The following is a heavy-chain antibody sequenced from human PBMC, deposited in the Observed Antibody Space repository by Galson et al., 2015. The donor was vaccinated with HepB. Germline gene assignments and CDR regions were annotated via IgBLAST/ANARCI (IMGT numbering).Heavy chain of an antibody. V-gene: IGHV3-30*03. CDR2: ISYDGTNR. J-gene: IGHJ3*01. D-gene: IGHD2-21*02. Sequence: SLRLSCAASGFNFSSYGMDWVRQAPGKGLEWVAVISYDGTNRDTADSVKGRFTISRDNSKSTLYLQMNSLRTEDTAVYYCAREVTAIGHDALDVWGQGAMVTVSS. CDR3: AREVTAIGHDALDV. CDR1: GFNFSSYG.